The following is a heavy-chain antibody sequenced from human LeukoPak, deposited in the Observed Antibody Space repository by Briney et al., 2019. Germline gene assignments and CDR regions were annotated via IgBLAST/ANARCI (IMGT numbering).Heavy chain of an antibody. CDR1: GFTFSNYG. J-gene: IGHJ4*02. CDR2: ISYDGSNK. Sequence: PGGSLRLSCAASGFTFSNYGMHWVRQAPGKGLEWVAVISYDGSNKYSADSVKGRFTISRDNSKNTLYLQMNSLRAEDTAVYYCAKDFANRAYYYDNSGYFDYWGQGTLVTVSS. D-gene: IGHD3-22*01. V-gene: IGHV3-30*18. CDR3: AKDFANRAYYYDNSGYFDY.